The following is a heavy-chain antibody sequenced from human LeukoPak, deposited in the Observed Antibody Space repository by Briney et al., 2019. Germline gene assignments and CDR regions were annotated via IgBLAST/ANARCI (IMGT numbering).Heavy chain of an antibody. CDR3: ASEPPGSSGYAIDY. J-gene: IGHJ4*02. CDR1: EFTFSSYS. Sequence: PGGSLRLSCAASEFTFSSYSMNWVRQAPGKGLEWVSSISSSSSYIYYADSVKGRFTISRDNAKNSLYLQMNSLRAEDTAVYYCASEPPGSSGYAIDYWGQGTLVTVSS. V-gene: IGHV3-21*01. D-gene: IGHD3-22*01. CDR2: ISSSSSYI.